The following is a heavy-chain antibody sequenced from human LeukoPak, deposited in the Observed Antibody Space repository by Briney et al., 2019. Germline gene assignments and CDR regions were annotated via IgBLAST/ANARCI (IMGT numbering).Heavy chain of an antibody. V-gene: IGHV3-7*01. CDR2: IKQDGSEK. J-gene: IGHJ4*02. D-gene: IGHD4-17*01. Sequence: GGSLRLSCAASGFTFSSNWMSWVRQAPGKGLEWVANIKQDGSEKYYVDSVKGRFTISRDNAKNSLYLQMSSLKAEDTALYYCTIGHYGDYTWRQGILVTVSS. CDR3: TIGHYGDYT. CDR1: GFTFSSNW.